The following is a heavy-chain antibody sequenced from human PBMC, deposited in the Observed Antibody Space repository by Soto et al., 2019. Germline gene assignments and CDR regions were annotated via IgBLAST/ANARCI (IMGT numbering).Heavy chain of an antibody. V-gene: IGHV5-10-1*01. CDR2: IDPRDSYT. D-gene: IGHD2-2*02. Sequence: GESLKTSCKGSGYSFTNNWISLGRQMPGKGLEWRGRIDPRDSYTNYSPSFQGHVTISVDKSDNTSYLQWNTLNASDSDMYFCASSYFLSTSCYTGYFDYWGRGTLVTVSS. J-gene: IGHJ4*02. CDR1: GYSFTNNW. CDR3: ASSYFLSTSCYTGYFDY.